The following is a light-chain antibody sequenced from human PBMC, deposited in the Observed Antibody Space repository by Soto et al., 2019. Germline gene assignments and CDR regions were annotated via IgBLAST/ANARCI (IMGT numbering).Light chain of an antibody. V-gene: IGKV3-20*01. CDR3: QQYGSSPWT. Sequence: EIVLTQSPGTLSSSPGERATLSCRASQSVSSSYLAWYQQKPGQAPRPLIYGASSRAIGIPDRFSGSGSGTDFTLTISRLEPEDFAVYYCQQYGSSPWTFGQWTKVEIK. J-gene: IGKJ1*01. CDR2: GAS. CDR1: QSVSSSY.